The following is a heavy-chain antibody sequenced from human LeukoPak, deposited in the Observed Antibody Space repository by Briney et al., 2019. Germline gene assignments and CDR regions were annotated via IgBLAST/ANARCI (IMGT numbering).Heavy chain of an antibody. CDR2: ISGSGGTT. J-gene: IGHJ4*02. Sequence: GGSLRLSCAVSGFTFSSYGMSWVRQAPGKGLEWVSAISGSGGTTYYADSVKGRFTVSRDNAKNTLHLQMNSLRVEDTAIYYCAREGDYGDYVLDYWGQGTLVTVSS. CDR1: GFTFSSYG. CDR3: AREGDYGDYVLDY. V-gene: IGHV3-23*01. D-gene: IGHD4-17*01.